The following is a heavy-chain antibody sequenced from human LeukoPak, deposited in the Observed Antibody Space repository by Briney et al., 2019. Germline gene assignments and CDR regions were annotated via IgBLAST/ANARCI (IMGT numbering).Heavy chain of an antibody. CDR2: IYHSGST. CDR1: GYSISSGYY. V-gene: IGHV4-38-2*02. Sequence: SETLSLTCTVSGYSISSGYYWGWIRQPPGKGLEWIGSIYHSGSTYYNPSLKSRATISVDTSKNQFSLKLSSVTAADTAVYYCARARGRGIQLWSRGVIDYWGQGTLVTVSS. D-gene: IGHD5-18*01. CDR3: ARARGRGIQLWSRGVIDY. J-gene: IGHJ4*02.